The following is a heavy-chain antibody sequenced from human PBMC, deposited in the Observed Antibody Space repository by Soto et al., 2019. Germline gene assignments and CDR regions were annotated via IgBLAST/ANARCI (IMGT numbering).Heavy chain of an antibody. CDR1: GFIFSAYP. CDR3: ARGDDYVPFGY. J-gene: IGHJ4*02. D-gene: IGHD4-17*01. V-gene: IGHV3-64*01. CDR2: IRTNENT. Sequence: EVQLVESGGGLVQPGGSLRLSCAASGFIFSAYPMHWVRQAPGKGLEYVSAIRTNENTYYANSVKGRFTISRDNSKNTLYLQMGSLRAEDMAIYYCARGDDYVPFGYWGQGTVVTVSS.